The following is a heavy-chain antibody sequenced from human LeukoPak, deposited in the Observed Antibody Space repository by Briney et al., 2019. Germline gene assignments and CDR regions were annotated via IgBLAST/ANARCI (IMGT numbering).Heavy chain of an antibody. V-gene: IGHV3-7*03. CDR1: GFTFSSYW. CDR2: IKQDGSEK. D-gene: IGHD2-15*01. J-gene: IGHJ4*02. Sequence: GGSLRLSCAASGFTFSSYWMSWIRQAPGKGLEWVANIKQDGSEKYYVDSVKGRFTISRDNAKNSLYLQMNSLGAEDTAVYYCARAPYCIGGSCRFDYWGQGTLVTVSS. CDR3: ARAPYCIGGSCRFDY.